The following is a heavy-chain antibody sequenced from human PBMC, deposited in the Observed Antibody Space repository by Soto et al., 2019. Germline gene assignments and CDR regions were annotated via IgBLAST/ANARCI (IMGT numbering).Heavy chain of an antibody. Sequence: VASVKVSCKASGYTFTSYGISWVRQAPGQGLEWMGWISAYNGNTNYAQKLQGRVTMTTDTSTSTAYMELRSLRSDDTAVYYCARSRQRPIAVAGTNWFDPWGQGTLVTVSS. J-gene: IGHJ5*02. CDR2: ISAYNGNT. CDR1: GYTFTSYG. CDR3: ARSRQRPIAVAGTNWFDP. D-gene: IGHD6-19*01. V-gene: IGHV1-18*01.